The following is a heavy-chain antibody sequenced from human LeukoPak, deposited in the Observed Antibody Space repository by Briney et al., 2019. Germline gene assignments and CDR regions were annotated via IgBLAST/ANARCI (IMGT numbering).Heavy chain of an antibody. D-gene: IGHD3-16*01. CDR3: AKGARGGSYTFYYFDY. V-gene: IGHV3-23*01. CDR1: GFTFSSYA. Sequence: GGSLRLSCAASGFTFSSYAMSWVRQAPGKGLEWVSTISGSGGSTYYADSVKGRFTISRDNSKNTLYLQMSSLRAEDTAVYYCAKGARGGSYTFYYFDYWGQGTLVTVSS. J-gene: IGHJ4*02. CDR2: ISGSGGST.